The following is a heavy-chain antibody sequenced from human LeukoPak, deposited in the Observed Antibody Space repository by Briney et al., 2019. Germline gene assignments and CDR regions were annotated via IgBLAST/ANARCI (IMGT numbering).Heavy chain of an antibody. D-gene: IGHD3-10*01. CDR2: IDHSGST. CDR3: ARGNRPYGEHEAFDI. J-gene: IGHJ3*02. CDR1: DEYFSGYY. Sequence: PSETLSLTCAVYDEYFSGYYCSWIRQPPRKGLEWIGEIDHSGSTNYNPSLQSRVTISVDTSKNQFSLKVSSVSAADTAVYYCARGNRPYGEHEAFDIWGHGTTVTVSP. V-gene: IGHV4-34*01.